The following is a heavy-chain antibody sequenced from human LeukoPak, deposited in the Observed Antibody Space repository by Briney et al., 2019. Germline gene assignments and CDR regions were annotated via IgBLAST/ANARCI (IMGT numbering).Heavy chain of an antibody. CDR3: ARAPIMVGGMDAFDV. D-gene: IGHD1-26*01. CDR2: IYYSGST. J-gene: IGHJ3*01. CDR1: GGSISSYY. V-gene: IGHV4-59*01. Sequence: SETLSLTCTVSGGSISSYYWSWIRQPPGEGLEWIGYIYYSGSTNYNPSLKSRVTISVDTSMNRFSLKLSSLTAADTAVYYCARAPIMVGGMDAFDVRGQGTMVTVSS.